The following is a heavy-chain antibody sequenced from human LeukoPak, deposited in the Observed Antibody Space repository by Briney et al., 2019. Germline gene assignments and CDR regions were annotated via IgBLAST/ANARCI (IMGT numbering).Heavy chain of an antibody. Sequence: QSGGSLRLSCAASGFTFSNYWMHWVRQAPGKGLVWVSRINSDGINTSYADSVKGRFTISRDNAKNTLNLQMNSLRAKDTAVYYCAREGYGDYEWWGQGTLVTVSS. CDR2: INSDGINT. J-gene: IGHJ4*02. D-gene: IGHD4-17*01. CDR1: GFTFSNYW. V-gene: IGHV3-74*01. CDR3: AREGYGDYEW.